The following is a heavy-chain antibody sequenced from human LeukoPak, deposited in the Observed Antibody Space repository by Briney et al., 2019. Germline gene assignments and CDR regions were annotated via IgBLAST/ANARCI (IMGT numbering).Heavy chain of an antibody. CDR2: IYTPGNT. V-gene: IGHV4-4*09. D-gene: IGHD5-24*01. Sequence: WDTLSLICTVSGSSIGTYSWSWIRQPRGKGLEWIGYIYTPGNTNCNPSLTRRLLTAIVTSTNHFSLRMSSVTATDTAVFYCARHRAEMATITDDAFDIWGQGTMVTVSS. CDR1: GSSIGTYS. CDR3: ARHRAEMATITDDAFDI. J-gene: IGHJ3*02.